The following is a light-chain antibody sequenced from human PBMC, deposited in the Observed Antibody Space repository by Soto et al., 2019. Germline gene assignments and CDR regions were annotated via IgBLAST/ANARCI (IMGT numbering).Light chain of an antibody. V-gene: IGLV2-14*01. J-gene: IGLJ1*01. CDR2: DVS. CDR3: SSYTSATTYV. CDR1: SSDVGAYNY. Sequence: QSALTQPASVSGSPGQSITIYCTGTSSDVGAYNYDSWYQQYPGEAPKVIIYDVSHRPAGVSNRFSGSKSGNTASLTIASLKTQDEADYYCSSYTSATTYVFGTGTKVTVL.